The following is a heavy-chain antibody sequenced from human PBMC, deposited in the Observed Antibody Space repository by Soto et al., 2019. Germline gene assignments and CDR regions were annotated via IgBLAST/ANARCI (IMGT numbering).Heavy chain of an antibody. CDR3: ASYGDYGLGKNFFDY. CDR2: IYPGDSDT. J-gene: IGHJ4*02. D-gene: IGHD4-17*01. V-gene: IGHV5-51*01. Sequence: GESLKISCKGSGYSFTSYWIGWVRQMPGKGLEWMGIIYPGDSDTRYSPSFQDQVTISADKSISTAYLQWSSLKASDTAMYYCASYGDYGLGKNFFDYWGQGTLVTVSS. CDR1: GYSFTSYW.